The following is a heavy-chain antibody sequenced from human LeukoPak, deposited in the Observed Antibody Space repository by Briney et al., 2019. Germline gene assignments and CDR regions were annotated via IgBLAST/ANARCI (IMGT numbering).Heavy chain of an antibody. CDR2: IIGSAGST. V-gene: IGHV3-23*01. CDR1: GFTFSSYA. J-gene: IGHJ6*03. D-gene: IGHD2-2*01. CDR3: AKDGEAGYEVYYYYMDV. Sequence: GGSLRLSCTASGFTFSSYAVTWVRQAPGKGLEWVSAIIGSAGSTFYANSVKGRFTISRDNSKNTLYLQMNSLRAEDSAVYYCAKDGEAGYEVYYYYMDVWGKGTTVTVSS.